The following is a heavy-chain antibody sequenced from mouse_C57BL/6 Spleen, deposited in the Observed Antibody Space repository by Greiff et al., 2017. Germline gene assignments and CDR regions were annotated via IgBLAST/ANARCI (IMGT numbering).Heavy chain of an antibody. CDR3: VRHGEPYYGNYFDY. CDR1: GFSFNTYA. Sequence: EVQLQESGGGLVQPKGSLKLSCAASGFSFNTYAMNWVRQAPGKGLEWVARIRSKSNNYATYYADSVKDRFTISRDDSESMLYLQMNNLKTEDTAMYYCVRHGEPYYGNYFDYWGQGTTLTVSS. V-gene: IGHV10-1*01. J-gene: IGHJ2*01. CDR2: IRSKSNNYAT. D-gene: IGHD2-10*01.